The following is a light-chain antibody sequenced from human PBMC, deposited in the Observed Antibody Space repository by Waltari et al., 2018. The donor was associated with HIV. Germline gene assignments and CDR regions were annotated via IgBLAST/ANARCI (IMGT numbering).Light chain of an antibody. CDR3: QQYYNWPRT. CDR2: GAS. J-gene: IGKJ1*01. V-gene: IGKV3-15*01. Sequence: EIVLTQSPATLSVSPGERATLSCRASPSVSSNLAWYQQQPGQAPRLLIYGASTRATGIPAKFSGSGSGTEFTLTISSLQSEDFAVYDCQQYYNWPRTFGQGTKVEIK. CDR1: PSVSSN.